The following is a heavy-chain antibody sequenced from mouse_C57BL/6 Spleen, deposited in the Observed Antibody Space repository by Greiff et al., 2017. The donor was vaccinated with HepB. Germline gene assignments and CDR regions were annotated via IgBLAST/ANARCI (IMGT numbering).Heavy chain of an antibody. Sequence: QVQLQQPGAELVKPGASVKLSCKASGYTFTSYWMHWVKQRPGQCLEWIGMIHPHSGSTNYNEKFKSKATLTVDKSSSTAYMQLSSLTSEDSAVYYCARSTTVVEEYFDVWGTGPTVTVSS. V-gene: IGHV1-64*01. CDR3: ARSTTVVEEYFDV. CDR1: GYTFTSYW. CDR2: IHPHSGST. J-gene: IGHJ1*03. D-gene: IGHD1-1*01.